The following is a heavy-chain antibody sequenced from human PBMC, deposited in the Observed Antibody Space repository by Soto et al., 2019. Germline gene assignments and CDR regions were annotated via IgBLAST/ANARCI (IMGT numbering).Heavy chain of an antibody. CDR3: ARDRYCSSTSCWDYYYYYGMDV. J-gene: IGHJ6*02. CDR2: IIPIFGTA. D-gene: IGHD2-2*01. V-gene: IGHV1-69*13. CDR1: GGTFSSYA. Sequence: SVKVSCKASGGTFSSYAISWVRQAPGQGLEWMGGIIPIFGTANYAQKFQGRVTITADESTSTAYMELSSLRSEDTAVYYCARDRYCSSTSCWDYYYYYGMDVWGQGTTVTVS.